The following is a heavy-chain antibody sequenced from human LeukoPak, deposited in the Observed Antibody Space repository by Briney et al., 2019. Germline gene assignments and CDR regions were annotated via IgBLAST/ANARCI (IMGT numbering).Heavy chain of an antibody. J-gene: IGHJ3*02. V-gene: IGHV4-59*11. CDR2: IYYSGST. D-gene: IGHD1-1*01. CDR1: GGSISSHY. CDR3: ARDAAGKYAFDI. Sequence: SETLSLTCTVSGGSISSHYWSWIRQPPGKGLEWIGYIYYSGSTNYNPSLKSRVTISVDTSKNQFSLKLRSVTAADTAVYYCARDAAGKYAFDIWGQGTMVTVSS.